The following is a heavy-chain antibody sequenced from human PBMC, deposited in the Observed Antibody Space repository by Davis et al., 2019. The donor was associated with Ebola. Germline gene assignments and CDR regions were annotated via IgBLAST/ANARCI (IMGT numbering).Heavy chain of an antibody. CDR3: ARYRGDTAMVVPFDY. CDR1: GFTFSSYS. V-gene: IGHV3-21*01. Sequence: GESLKISCAASGFTFSSYSMNWVRQAPGKGLEWVSSISSSSSYIYYADSVKGRFTSSRDNAKNSLYLQMNSLRAEDTAVYYCARYRGDTAMVVPFDYWGQGTLVTVSS. D-gene: IGHD5-18*01. J-gene: IGHJ4*02. CDR2: ISSSSSYI.